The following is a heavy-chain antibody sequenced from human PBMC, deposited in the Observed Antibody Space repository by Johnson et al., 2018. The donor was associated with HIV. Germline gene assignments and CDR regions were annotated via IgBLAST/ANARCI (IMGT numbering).Heavy chain of an antibody. CDR2: ISYDGSNK. D-gene: IGHD4-23*01. CDR3: ARASLARGGKIRAFDI. J-gene: IGHJ3*02. CDR1: GFTFSSYA. V-gene: IGHV3-30*14. Sequence: QVQLVESGGGVVQPGRSLRLSCAASGFTFSSYAMHWVRQAPGKGLEWVAVISYDGSNKYYADSVKGRFTISRDNSKNTLHLQMNSLRAEDTAVFYCARASLARGGKIRAFDIWGQGTMVTVSS.